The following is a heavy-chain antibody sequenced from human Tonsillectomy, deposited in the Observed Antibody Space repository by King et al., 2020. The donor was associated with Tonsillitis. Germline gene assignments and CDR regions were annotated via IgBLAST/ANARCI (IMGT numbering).Heavy chain of an antibody. D-gene: IGHD3-3*01. CDR2: ISSSGSTI. CDR3: ARGMYYDFWSGFRPYWYFDL. V-gene: IGHV3-48*03. CDR1: GFTFSSYE. Sequence: VQLVESGGGLVQPGGSLRLSCAASGFTFSSYEMNWVRQAPGKGLEWVSYISSSGSTIYYADSVKGRFTISRDNAKNSLFLQMNSLRAEDTAVYYCARGMYYDFWSGFRPYWYFDLWGRGTLVTVSS. J-gene: IGHJ2*01.